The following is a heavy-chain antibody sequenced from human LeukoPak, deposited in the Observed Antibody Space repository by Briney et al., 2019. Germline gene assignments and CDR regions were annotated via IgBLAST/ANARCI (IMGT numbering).Heavy chain of an antibody. D-gene: IGHD2-8*02. CDR2: IYQSGST. J-gene: IGHJ4*02. CDR1: GYSISSGYY. V-gene: IGHV4-38-2*01. Sequence: KPSETLSLTCAVSGYSISSGYYWGWIRQPPGKGLEWIGSIYQSGSTYYNPSLKSRVTISVDTSKNQFSPKLSSVTATDTAVYYCAGGVLGRYDYWGQGILVTVSS. CDR3: AGGVLGRYDY.